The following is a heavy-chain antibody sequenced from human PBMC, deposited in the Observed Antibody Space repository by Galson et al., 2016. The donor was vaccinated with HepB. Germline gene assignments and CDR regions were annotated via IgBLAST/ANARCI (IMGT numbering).Heavy chain of an antibody. J-gene: IGHJ4*02. CDR1: GFTFTSYW. Sequence: SLRLSCAASGFTFTSYWMHWVRQAPGKGSVWVSRINSDGSSTTYADSVKGRFTISRDNAKNTLYLQMNSLRAEDTALYYCTRVHREGIAAAGLQIWGQGTLVIVSS. CDR3: TRVHREGIAAAGLQI. D-gene: IGHD6-13*01. CDR2: INSDGSST. V-gene: IGHV3-74*01.